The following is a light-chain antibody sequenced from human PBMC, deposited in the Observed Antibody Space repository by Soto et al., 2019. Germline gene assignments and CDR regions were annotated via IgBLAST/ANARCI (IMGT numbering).Light chain of an antibody. J-gene: IGLJ1*01. CDR3: SVYTRTSTYV. V-gene: IGLV2-14*01. Sequence: QSALTQPASVSGPPGQSITISCTGTSSDVGAYNFVSWYQQHPGKAPKLMIYEVTNRPSGVSNRFSGSRSGNTASLTISGLQAEDEGDYYCSVYTRTSTYVFGTGTKLTVL. CDR1: SSDVGAYNF. CDR2: EVT.